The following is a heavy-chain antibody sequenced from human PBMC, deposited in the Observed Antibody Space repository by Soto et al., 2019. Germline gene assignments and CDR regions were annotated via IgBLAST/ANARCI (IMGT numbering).Heavy chain of an antibody. CDR1: GGSISSYY. Sequence: PSETLSLTCSVSGGSISSYYWSWIRQPPGKGLEWIGYIYYSGSTNYNPSLKSRVTISVDTPKNQFSLKLSSVTAADTAVYYCARSRGRSNNWYFDLWGRGTLVTVSS. CDR2: IYYSGST. V-gene: IGHV4-59*01. J-gene: IGHJ2*01. CDR3: ARSRGRSNNWYFDL. D-gene: IGHD3-10*01.